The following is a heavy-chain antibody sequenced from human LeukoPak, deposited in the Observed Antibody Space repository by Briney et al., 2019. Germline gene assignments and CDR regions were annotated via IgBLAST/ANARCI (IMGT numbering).Heavy chain of an antibody. V-gene: IGHV4-4*07. J-gene: IGHJ4*02. CDR1: GGSISSYY. D-gene: IGHD6-13*01. CDR3: ARDVVAAAGTWDY. CDR2: IDHSGST. Sequence: SETLSLTCTVSGGSISSYYWSWIRQPAGKGLEWVGRIDHSGSTNYNPSLKSRVTMSVDTSKNQVSLKLSSVPAADTAVYYCARDVVAAAGTWDYWGQGTLVTVSS.